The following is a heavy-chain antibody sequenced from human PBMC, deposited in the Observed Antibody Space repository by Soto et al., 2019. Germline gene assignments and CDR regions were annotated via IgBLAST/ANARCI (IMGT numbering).Heavy chain of an antibody. V-gene: IGHV2-5*02. CDR3: AHTSHDSSGYAFDI. Sequence: QITLKESGPTLVKPTQTLTLTCTFSGFSLSTSGVGVGWIRQPPGKPLERLALIYWDDDKRYSPSLKSRLTLPKHPYKNQVVLTITTMAPVDKGEYYCAHTSHDSSGYAFDIWGQGTMVTVSS. D-gene: IGHD3-22*01. J-gene: IGHJ3*02. CDR1: GFSLSTSGVG. CDR2: IYWDDDK.